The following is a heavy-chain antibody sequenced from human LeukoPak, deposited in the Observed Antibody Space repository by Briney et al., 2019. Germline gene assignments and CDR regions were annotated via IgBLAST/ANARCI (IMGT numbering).Heavy chain of an antibody. J-gene: IGHJ6*03. V-gene: IGHV4-39*07. CDR3: ARRVGRWFGERAYYYNYMDV. CDR2: IYYSGST. CDR1: GDSISSTSYY. Sequence: SETLSLTCTVSGDSISSTSYYWGWIRQPPGKGLECIGIIYYSGSTWYSPSLKRRVTISVDTSKNQFSLKLSSVTAADTAVYYCARRVGRWFGERAYYYNYMDVWGNGTTVTISS. D-gene: IGHD3-10*01.